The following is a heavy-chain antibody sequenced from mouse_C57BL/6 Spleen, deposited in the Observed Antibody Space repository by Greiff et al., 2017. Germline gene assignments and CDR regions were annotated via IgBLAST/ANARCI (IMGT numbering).Heavy chain of an antibody. J-gene: IGHJ4*01. V-gene: IGHV1-9*01. D-gene: IGHD2-5*01. CDR2: ILPGSGST. CDR1: GYTFTGYW. CDR3: ARGPTIVTLGGLYWYAMDY. Sequence: QVQLQQSGAELMKPGASVKLSCKATGYTFTGYWIEWVKQRPGHGLEWIGEILPGSGSTNYNEKFKGKATFTADTSSNTAYMQLSSLTTEDSAIYYCARGPTIVTLGGLYWYAMDYWGQGTSVTVSS.